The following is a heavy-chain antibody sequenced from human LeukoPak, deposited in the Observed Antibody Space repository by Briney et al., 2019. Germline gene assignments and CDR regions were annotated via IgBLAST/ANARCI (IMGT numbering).Heavy chain of an antibody. J-gene: IGHJ3*01. CDR2: FSATDGSA. CDR3: AKARIAAAGTGAFDV. CDR1: GFTVSSYG. D-gene: IGHD6-13*01. Sequence: GGSLRLSCAASGFTVSSYGMTWVRQAPGKGLEWVSAFSATDGSAQYAESVKGRFTISRDNSKSSLYLQMNSLRDEDTAVYYCAKARIAAAGTGAFDVWGQGTMVTVSS. V-gene: IGHV3-23*01.